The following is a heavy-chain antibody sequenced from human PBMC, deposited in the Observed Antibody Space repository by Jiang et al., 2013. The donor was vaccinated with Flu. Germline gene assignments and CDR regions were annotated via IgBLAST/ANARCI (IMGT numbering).Heavy chain of an antibody. D-gene: IGHD1-14*01. J-gene: IGHJ6*03. CDR2: IKQDGSEK. V-gene: IGHV3-7*03. Sequence: QLLESGGGLVQPGGSLRLSCAASGFTFSSYWMSWVRQAPGKGLEWVANIKQDGSEKYYVDSVKGRFTISRDNAKNSLYLQMNSLRAEDTAVYYCARGPGSPYYYYYYMDVWGKGTTVTVSS. CDR1: GFTFSSYW. CDR3: ARGPGSPYYYYYYMDV.